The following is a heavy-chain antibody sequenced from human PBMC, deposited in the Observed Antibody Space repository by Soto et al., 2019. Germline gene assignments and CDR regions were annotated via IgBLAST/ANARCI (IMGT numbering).Heavy chain of an antibody. CDR1: GYTFTTYW. D-gene: IGHD2-21*02. Sequence: PGESLKISCEGSGYTFTTYWIGWVRQMPGKGLEWMGIIYPGDSDTRYSPSFQGQVTISADKSISTAYLQWSSLKASDTAIYYCARSDSPWPPDYWGQGTLVTVSS. J-gene: IGHJ4*02. V-gene: IGHV5-51*01. CDR2: IYPGDSDT. CDR3: ARSDSPWPPDY.